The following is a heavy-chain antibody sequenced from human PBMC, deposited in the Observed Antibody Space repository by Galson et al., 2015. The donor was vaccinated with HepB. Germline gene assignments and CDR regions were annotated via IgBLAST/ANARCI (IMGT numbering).Heavy chain of an antibody. Sequence: SLRLSCAVSGLYFPDVWMTWVRQAPGKGLEWVGRIKSRIDGGTTDLAAAVKGRFTMSRDDSKTTVYLHMNSLKTEDTAVYYCTTRYHYTYYWGQGTLVTVSS. CDR2: IKSRIDGGTT. D-gene: IGHD1-20*01. CDR1: GLYFPDVW. V-gene: IGHV3-15*01. J-gene: IGHJ4*02. CDR3: TTRYHYTYY.